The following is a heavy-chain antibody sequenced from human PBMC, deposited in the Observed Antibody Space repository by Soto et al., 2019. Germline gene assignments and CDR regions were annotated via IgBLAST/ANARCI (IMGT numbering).Heavy chain of an antibody. CDR2: VYPGNTNI. Sequence: GESLKIPCQGLGYTFTSYWIGWVRQMPGKGLEWMGIVYPGNTNIRYSPSFQGQGTISADKSISTAFLQWSSLRASDTATYYCARRGPGYDYGYGGMDVWRHGTTVTVPS. CDR1: GYTFTSYW. CDR3: ARRGPGYDYGYGGMDV. V-gene: IGHV5-51*01. J-gene: IGHJ6*02. D-gene: IGHD5-18*01.